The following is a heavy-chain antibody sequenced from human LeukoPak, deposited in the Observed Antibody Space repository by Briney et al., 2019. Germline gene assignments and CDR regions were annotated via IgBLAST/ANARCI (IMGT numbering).Heavy chain of an antibody. V-gene: IGHV1-69*05. J-gene: IGHJ4*02. CDR3: ARYSSSTGFDY. Sequence: SVKVSCKASGGTFSSYAISWVRQAPGQGLEWMGGIIPIFGTANYAQKFQGRVTITTDESTSTAYMKLSSLRSEDTAVYYCARYSSSTGFDYWGQGTLVTVSS. CDR2: IIPIFGTA. CDR1: GGTFSSYA. D-gene: IGHD6-6*01.